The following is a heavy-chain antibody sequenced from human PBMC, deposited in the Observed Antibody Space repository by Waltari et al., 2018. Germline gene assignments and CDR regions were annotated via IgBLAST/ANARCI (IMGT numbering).Heavy chain of an antibody. V-gene: IGHV6-1*01. Sequence: QVQLQQSGPGLLKPSQTLSLTCAISGDSVPSNSAAWTWIRQSPSRGLEWLGRTYYRSKWYNEYAVSVKSRITINPDTSKNRFSLQMNSVTPEDTAVYYCVRALYCTNGVCYRGIDVWGQGSTITVSS. D-gene: IGHD2-8*01. CDR1: GDSVPSNSAA. CDR3: VRALYCTNGVCYRGIDV. CDR2: TYYRSKWYN. J-gene: IGHJ6*02.